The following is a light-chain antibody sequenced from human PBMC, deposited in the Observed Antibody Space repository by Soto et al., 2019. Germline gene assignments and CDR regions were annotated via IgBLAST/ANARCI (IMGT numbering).Light chain of an antibody. J-gene: IGLJ1*01. CDR2: DVT. CDR1: SSDLSGYND. V-gene: IGLV2-11*02. Sequence: QSALTQPRSVSGSPGQSVTISCTGISSDLSGYNDVSWYRQHPGKAPKLMIYDVTKRPSGVPDRFSGSKSGNTASLTISGLKAEDEADYYCCSYEGSYIFGVFGPGTKVTVL. CDR3: CSYEGSYIFGV.